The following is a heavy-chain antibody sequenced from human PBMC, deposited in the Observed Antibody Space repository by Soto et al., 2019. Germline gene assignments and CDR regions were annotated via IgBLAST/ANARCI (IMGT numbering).Heavy chain of an antibody. J-gene: IGHJ4*02. D-gene: IGHD2-8*01. CDR1: GYTFTSYD. V-gene: IGHV1-8*01. CDR2: MNPNSGNT. CDR3: ARNCKWWMLQPLDY. Sequence: QVQLVQSGAEVKKHGASVKVSCKASGYTFTSYDINWVRQATGQGLEWMGWMNPNSGNTGYAQKLQGRVTMTRNTSITTAYMELSSLRSEDTAVYYCARNCKWWMLQPLDYWGQGTLVTVSS.